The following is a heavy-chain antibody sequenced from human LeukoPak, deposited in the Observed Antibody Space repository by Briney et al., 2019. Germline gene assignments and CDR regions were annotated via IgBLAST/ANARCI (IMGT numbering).Heavy chain of an antibody. Sequence: GGSLRLSCAASGFTFSSYGMSWVRQAPGKGLEWVSAISGSGGSTYYADSVKGRFTISRDNSKNTLYLQMNSLRAEDTAVYYCARDRGRYYYDSSGQMDWGQGTLVTVSS. J-gene: IGHJ4*02. V-gene: IGHV3-23*01. CDR1: GFTFSSYG. D-gene: IGHD3-22*01. CDR2: ISGSGGST. CDR3: ARDRGRYYYDSSGQMD.